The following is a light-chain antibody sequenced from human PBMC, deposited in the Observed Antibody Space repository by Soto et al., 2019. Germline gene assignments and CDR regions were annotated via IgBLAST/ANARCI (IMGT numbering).Light chain of an antibody. J-gene: IGKJ5*01. CDR1: QTLSSSS. Sequence: EIVLTQSPGTLSLSPGESGTLSCRAGQTLSSSSLALYQQKPGQAPRLLIYGASNRASGIPDRFSGGGSGTDFTLTISRLEPEDFAVYYCQQRSNWPITFGQGTRLEIK. V-gene: IGKV3D-20*02. CDR2: GAS. CDR3: QQRSNWPIT.